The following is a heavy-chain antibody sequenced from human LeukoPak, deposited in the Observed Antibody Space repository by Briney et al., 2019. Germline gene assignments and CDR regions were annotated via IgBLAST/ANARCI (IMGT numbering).Heavy chain of an antibody. J-gene: IGHJ4*02. CDR2: IYSDGST. Sequence: PGGSLRLSCAASGFTVSSNYLGWVRQAPGKGREWVSIIYSDGSTNYADSVKGRFTISRDNSKNTLYLQMNGLRAEDTAVYYCARSGYSYDDDYWGQGPLVTVSS. V-gene: IGHV3-66*01. CDR3: ARSGYSYDDDY. D-gene: IGHD5-18*01. CDR1: GFTVSSNY.